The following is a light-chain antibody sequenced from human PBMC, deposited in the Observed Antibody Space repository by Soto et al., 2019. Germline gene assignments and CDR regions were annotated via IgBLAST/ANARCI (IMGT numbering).Light chain of an antibody. Sequence: AIQMTQFPSSLSASVGDRVTITCRASQDIRSDLCWYQQRPGKAPKLLIYAASSLQSGVPSRFSGSGSGTDFTLTISSLQPEDFGTYYCLQDFNYPLTFGGGTKVEI. J-gene: IGKJ4*01. V-gene: IGKV1-6*01. CDR3: LQDFNYPLT. CDR2: AAS. CDR1: QDIRSD.